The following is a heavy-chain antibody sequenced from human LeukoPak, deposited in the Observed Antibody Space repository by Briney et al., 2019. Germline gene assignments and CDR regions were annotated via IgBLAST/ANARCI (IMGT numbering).Heavy chain of an antibody. Sequence: GGSLRLSCAASGFIFSDYYMSWIRQAPGKGLEWVSYISSSGSTMYYTDSVKGRFTISRDNAKDSLYLQMNSLRAEDTAVYYCARGVGVLRFLEWLSSYWGQGTLVTVSS. J-gene: IGHJ4*02. D-gene: IGHD3-3*01. V-gene: IGHV3-11*01. CDR2: ISSSGSTM. CDR3: ARGVGVLRFLEWLSSY. CDR1: GFIFSDYY.